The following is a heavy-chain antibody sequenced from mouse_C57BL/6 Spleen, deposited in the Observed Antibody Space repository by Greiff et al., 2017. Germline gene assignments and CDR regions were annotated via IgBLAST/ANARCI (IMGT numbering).Heavy chain of an antibody. V-gene: IGHV1-69*01. D-gene: IGHD1-2*01. CDR2: IDPSDSYT. CDR3: AILRHGYFDD. Sequence: QVQLQQPGAELVMPGASVKLSCKASGYTFTSYWMHWVKQRPGQGLEWIGEIDPSDSYTNYNQKFKGKSTLTVDKSSSTAYMQLSSLTSEDSAVYYCAILRHGYFDDWGQGTTLTVAS. CDR1: GYTFTSYW. J-gene: IGHJ2*01.